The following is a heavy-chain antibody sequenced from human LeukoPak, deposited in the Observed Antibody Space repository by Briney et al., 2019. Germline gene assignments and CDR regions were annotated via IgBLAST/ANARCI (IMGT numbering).Heavy chain of an antibody. CDR1: GFTFYNYA. Sequence: GGSLRLSCAASGFTFYNYAMSWVRQAPGKGLEWVSTISDSGGSTYYADSVKGRFTISRDNSKNTLYLQMNSLRAEDTAVYYCAKGTLYYGSGSYPRYWGQGTLATVSS. CDR3: AKGTLYYGSGSYPRY. V-gene: IGHV3-23*01. CDR2: ISDSGGST. D-gene: IGHD3-10*01. J-gene: IGHJ4*02.